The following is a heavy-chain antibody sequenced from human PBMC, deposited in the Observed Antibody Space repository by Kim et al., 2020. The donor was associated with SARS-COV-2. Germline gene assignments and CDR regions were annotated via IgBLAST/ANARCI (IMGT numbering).Heavy chain of an antibody. Sequence: ADSVKGRFTISRDNSKNTLYLQMNSLRAEDTAVYYCAAGRYYYDSSGYYNWGQGTLVTVSS. J-gene: IGHJ4*02. V-gene: IGHV3-23*01. D-gene: IGHD3-22*01. CDR3: AAGRYYYDSSGYYN.